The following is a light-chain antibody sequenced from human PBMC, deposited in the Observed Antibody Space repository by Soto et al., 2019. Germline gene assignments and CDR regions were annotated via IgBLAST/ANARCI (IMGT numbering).Light chain of an antibody. Sequence: EIVMTQSPATLSVSPGERATLSCRASQSISTNLAWYQQKPGQALRLLIYGASTRATGIPARFSGSGSGTEFALTISSLQSEDFAVYYSQQYNNWPPYTFGQGTKLEIK. V-gene: IGKV3-15*01. CDR1: QSISTN. J-gene: IGKJ2*01. CDR3: QQYNNWPPYT. CDR2: GAS.